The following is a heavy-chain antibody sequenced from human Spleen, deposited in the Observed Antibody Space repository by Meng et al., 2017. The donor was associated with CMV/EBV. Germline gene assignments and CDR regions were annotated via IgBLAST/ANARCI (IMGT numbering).Heavy chain of an antibody. CDR3: AREGAVAAAGTEAFDP. CDR1: GGTFSSYA. Sequence: SGGTFSSYASSWGRQAPGQGLEWMGGIIPILGIANYAQKFQGRVTITADKSTSTAYMELSSLRSEDTAVYYCAREGAVAAAGTEAFDPWGQGTLVTVSS. J-gene: IGHJ5*02. D-gene: IGHD6-13*01. CDR2: IIPILGIA. V-gene: IGHV1-69*10.